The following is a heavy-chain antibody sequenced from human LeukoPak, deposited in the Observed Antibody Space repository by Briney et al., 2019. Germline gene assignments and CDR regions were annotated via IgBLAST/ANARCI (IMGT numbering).Heavy chain of an antibody. CDR3: ARGHVWGSYRPPGY. Sequence: PGGSLRLSCAASGFTFSSYSMNWVRQAPGKGLEWVSYISSSSSTIYYADSVKGRFTVSRDNAKNSLYLQMNSLRAEDTAVYYCARGHVWGSYRPPGYWGQGTLVTVSS. V-gene: IGHV3-48*01. J-gene: IGHJ4*02. CDR2: ISSSSSTI. D-gene: IGHD3-16*02. CDR1: GFTFSSYS.